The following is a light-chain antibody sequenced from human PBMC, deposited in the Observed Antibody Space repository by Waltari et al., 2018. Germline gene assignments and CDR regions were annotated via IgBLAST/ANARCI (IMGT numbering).Light chain of an antibody. Sequence: QLVLTQSPSASASLGASVKLTCTLSSGHSSYAIAWHQQQPAKGPRYWMKLNSDGSHSKGDGIPDRFSGSSSGAGRYLTISSLQSEDEADYYCQTWGTGIRVFGGGTKLTVL. CDR2: LNSDGSH. J-gene: IGLJ2*01. CDR1: SGHSSYA. CDR3: QTWGTGIRV. V-gene: IGLV4-69*01.